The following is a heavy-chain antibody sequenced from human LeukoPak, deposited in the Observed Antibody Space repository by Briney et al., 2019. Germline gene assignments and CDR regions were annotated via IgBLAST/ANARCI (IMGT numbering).Heavy chain of an antibody. J-gene: IGHJ5*01. CDR1: GFTFSSYA. Sequence: PGRSLRLSCAASGFTFSSYAMHWVRQAPGKGLEWVAVISYDGSNKYYADSVKGRFTISRDNSKNTLYLQMNSLRAEDTAVYYCARDKTTGDSWFDSWGQGTLVTVSS. CDR2: ISYDGSNK. D-gene: IGHD1-1*01. CDR3: ARDKTTGDSWFDS. V-gene: IGHV3-30*04.